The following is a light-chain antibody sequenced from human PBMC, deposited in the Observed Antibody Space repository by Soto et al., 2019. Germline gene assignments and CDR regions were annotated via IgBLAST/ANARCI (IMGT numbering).Light chain of an antibody. CDR2: KAS. CDR3: QHLNTYPIT. V-gene: IGKV1-5*03. CDR1: QTISNW. Sequence: IQMTQSPSTLSASVGDRVTITCRASQTISNWLAWYQQKPGQAPKLLIYKASTLESGVPSRFSGSGSGTEFTLTISSQQPDDFATYYCQHLNTYPITFGPGTRLEIK. J-gene: IGKJ5*01.